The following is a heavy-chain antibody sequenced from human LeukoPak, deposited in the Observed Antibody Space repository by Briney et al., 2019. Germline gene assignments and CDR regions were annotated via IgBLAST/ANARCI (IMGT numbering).Heavy chain of an antibody. J-gene: IGHJ4*02. CDR2: INSDGSYT. D-gene: IGHD2-2*01. V-gene: IGHV3-74*01. Sequence: GGSLRLSCAASGFTFSRYWMHWVRQAPGKGLVWVSRINSDGSYTSYADFVKGRFTISRDNAKNTVYLQMSSLRAEDTAVYYCARICSTTDCLISAWGQGTLVTVSS. CDR3: ARICSTTDCLISA. CDR1: GFTFSRYW.